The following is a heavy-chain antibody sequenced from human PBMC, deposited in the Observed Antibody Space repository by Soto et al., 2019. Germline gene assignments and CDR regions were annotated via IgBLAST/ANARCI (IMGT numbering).Heavy chain of an antibody. CDR2: ISSSSSYI. Sequence: GGSLRLSCAASGFTFSSYSMNWVRQAPGKGLEWVSSISSSSSYIYYADSVKGRFTISRDNAKNSLYLQMNSLRAEDTAVYYCARDRWELLGLKDAFDIWGQGTMVTVSS. V-gene: IGHV3-21*01. CDR3: ARDRWELLGLKDAFDI. J-gene: IGHJ3*02. CDR1: GFTFSSYS. D-gene: IGHD1-26*01.